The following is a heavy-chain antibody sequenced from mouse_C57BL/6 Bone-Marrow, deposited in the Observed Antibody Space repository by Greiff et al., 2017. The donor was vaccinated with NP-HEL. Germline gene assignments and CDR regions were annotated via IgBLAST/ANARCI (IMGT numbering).Heavy chain of an antibody. V-gene: IGHV1-81*01. Sequence: QVQLQQSGAELARPGASVKLSCKASGYTFTSYGISWVKQRTGQGLEWIGEIYPRSGNTYYNEKFKGKATLTADKSSSTAYMQLSSLTSEDSAVYFCARSGLRITTVVASYYFDYWGQGTTLTVSS. CDR3: ARSGLRITTVVASYYFDY. J-gene: IGHJ2*01. CDR2: IYPRSGNT. CDR1: GYTFTSYG. D-gene: IGHD1-1*01.